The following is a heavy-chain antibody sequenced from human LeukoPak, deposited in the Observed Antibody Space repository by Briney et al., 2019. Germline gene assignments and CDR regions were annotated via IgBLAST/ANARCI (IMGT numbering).Heavy chain of an antibody. D-gene: IGHD1-7*01. V-gene: IGHV1-2*02. Sequence: ASVKVSCKASGYTFSDYHIHWVRQPPGQGLEWMGRIYPDSGGTNYAQKFQGRVTMTRDTSISTAYMELSRLRSDDTAIYYCAREDWHYANWGQGTLVTVSS. CDR3: AREDWHYAN. CDR1: GYTFSDYH. J-gene: IGHJ4*02. CDR2: IYPDSGGT.